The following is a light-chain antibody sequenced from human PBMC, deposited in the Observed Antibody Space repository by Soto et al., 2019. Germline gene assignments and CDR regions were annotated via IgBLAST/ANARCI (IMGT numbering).Light chain of an antibody. J-gene: IGKJ2*01. Sequence: DIVMTQSPDSLAMSLGERATINCKSSQSVLFSSNNKNYLAWYQQKPGQPPRLLLYWESTRESGVPDRFSGSGSGTDFNLTISSLRPEDGAVYYCQQYYLTPYTFGQGPKLEIK. CDR3: QQYYLTPYT. CDR1: QSVLFSSNNKNY. V-gene: IGKV4-1*01. CDR2: WES.